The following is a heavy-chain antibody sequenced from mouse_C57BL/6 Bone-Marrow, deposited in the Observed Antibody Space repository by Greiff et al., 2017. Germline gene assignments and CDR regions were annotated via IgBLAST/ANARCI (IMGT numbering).Heavy chain of an antibody. CDR3: AREKAFITTVVAHFDY. J-gene: IGHJ2*01. D-gene: IGHD1-1*01. CDR1: GYTFTSYW. CDR2: IDPSDSYT. V-gene: IGHV1-69*01. Sequence: VQLQQPGAELVKPGASVKLSCKASGYTFTSYWMHWVKQRPGQGLEWIGEIDPSDSYTNYNQKFKGKSTLTVDKSSSTAYMQLSSLTSEDSAVYYCAREKAFITTVVAHFDYWGQGTTLTVSS.